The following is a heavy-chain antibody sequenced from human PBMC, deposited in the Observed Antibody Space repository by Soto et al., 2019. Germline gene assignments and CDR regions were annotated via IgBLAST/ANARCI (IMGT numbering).Heavy chain of an antibody. Sequence: PSETLSLTCTVSGGSISSGGYYWSWIRQRPGKGLEWIGYIYYSGSTYYNPSLKSRVTISVDTSKNQFSLKLSSVTAADTAVYYCARSRVRATSDAFDIWGQGTMVTVSS. CDR2: IYYSGST. D-gene: IGHD5-12*01. CDR3: ARSRVRATSDAFDI. J-gene: IGHJ3*02. CDR1: GGSISSGGYY. V-gene: IGHV4-31*03.